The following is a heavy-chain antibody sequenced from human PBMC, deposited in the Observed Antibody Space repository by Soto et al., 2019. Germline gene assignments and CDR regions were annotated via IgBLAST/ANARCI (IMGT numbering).Heavy chain of an antibody. CDR2: MYWDDAK. CDR1: GFSLSTSGVG. Sequence: QITLKESGPTLVKPTQTLTLTCTFSGFSLSTSGVGVGWIRQPPGKALEWLAGMYWDDAKEYSPSLQNRLTANTDTPKNQVVLTMTYMGPMDTGTYFCARKGPEAWPLDYWGQGTLVTVSS. J-gene: IGHJ4*02. V-gene: IGHV2-5*02. CDR3: ARKGPEAWPLDY.